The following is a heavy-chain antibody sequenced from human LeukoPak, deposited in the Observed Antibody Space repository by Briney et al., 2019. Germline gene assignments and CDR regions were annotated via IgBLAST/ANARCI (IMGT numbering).Heavy chain of an antibody. Sequence: SQTLSLTCTVSGGSISSGGYYWSWIRQHPGKGLEWIGYIYYSGSTYYNPSLKSRVTISVDTSKNQFSLKLSSVTAADTAVYYCARGPVHYDYVWGSYRHSRIDYRGQGTLVTVSS. CDR2: IYYSGST. CDR1: GGSISSGGYY. V-gene: IGHV4-31*03. CDR3: ARGPVHYDYVWGSYRHSRIDY. D-gene: IGHD3-16*02. J-gene: IGHJ4*02.